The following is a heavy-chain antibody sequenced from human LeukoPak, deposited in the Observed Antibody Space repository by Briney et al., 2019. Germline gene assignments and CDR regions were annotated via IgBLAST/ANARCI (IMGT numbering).Heavy chain of an antibody. Sequence: SQTLSLTCAISGDSVSNNNVAWNWIRQSPSRGLEWLGRTYYRSKWYNDYAVSVKSRITINPDTSKNQFSLQLNSVTPDDTDMYYCAREDLGAAYFDFWGQGTLVTVSS. V-gene: IGHV6-1*01. CDR1: GDSVSNNNVA. D-gene: IGHD3-16*01. CDR3: AREDLGAAYFDF. J-gene: IGHJ4*02. CDR2: TYYRSKWYN.